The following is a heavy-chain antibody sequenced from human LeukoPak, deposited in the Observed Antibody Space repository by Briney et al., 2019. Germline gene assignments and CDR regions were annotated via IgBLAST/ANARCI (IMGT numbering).Heavy chain of an antibody. CDR2: IHYSGST. Sequence: SETLSLTCTVSGGSISSSSYYWAWIRQPPGKGLEWIGSIHYSGSTYYNPSLQSRVTISIDTSKNQFSLKLRSVTAADTAVYYCAREQMRPDILFDPWGQGTLVTVSS. D-gene: IGHD2-15*01. CDR1: GGSISSSSYY. J-gene: IGHJ5*02. CDR3: AREQMRPDILFDP. V-gene: IGHV4-39*07.